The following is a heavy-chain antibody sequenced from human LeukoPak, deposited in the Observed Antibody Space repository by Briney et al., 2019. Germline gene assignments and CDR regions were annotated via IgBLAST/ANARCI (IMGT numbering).Heavy chain of an antibody. CDR1: EFTFSSYN. CDR3: AKDSFDY. J-gene: IGHJ4*02. Sequence: GGSLRLSCVASEFTFSSYNMNWVRQAPGKGLVWVSRINTDGSSTSYADSVKGRFTISRDNAKNTLYLQMNSLRAEDTAVYYCAKDSFDYWGQGTLVTVSS. V-gene: IGHV3-74*01. CDR2: INTDGSST.